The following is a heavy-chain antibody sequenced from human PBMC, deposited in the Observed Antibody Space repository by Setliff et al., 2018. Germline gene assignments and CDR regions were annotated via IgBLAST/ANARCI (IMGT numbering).Heavy chain of an antibody. CDR2: LDNDGST. V-gene: IGHV3-53*01. CDR3: ARTLFRELFPLDS. D-gene: IGHD3-10*02. J-gene: IGHJ4*02. Sequence: GGSLRLSCAASGFTFSSFWMSWVRQTPGKGLEWVSLLDNDGSTYYADSVKGRFTISRDTSKNQFSLRLSSVTAADTAVYYCARTLFRELFPLDSWGQGTLVTVSS. CDR1: GFTFSSFW.